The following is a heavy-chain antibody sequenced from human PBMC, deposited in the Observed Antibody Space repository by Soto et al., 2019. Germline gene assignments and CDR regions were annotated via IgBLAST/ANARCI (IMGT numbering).Heavy chain of an antibody. D-gene: IGHD3-3*01. CDR1: GGSFSGYY. V-gene: IGHV4-34*01. J-gene: IGHJ5*02. CDR3: ARGLPIFGVVTPTLTYNWFDP. CDR2: INHSRST. Sequence: SETLSLTCAVYGGSFSGYYWSWIRQPPGKGLEWIGEINHSRSTNYNPSLKSRVTISVDTSKNQFSLKLSSVTAADTAVYYCARGLPIFGVVTPTLTYNWFDPWGQGTLVTVSS.